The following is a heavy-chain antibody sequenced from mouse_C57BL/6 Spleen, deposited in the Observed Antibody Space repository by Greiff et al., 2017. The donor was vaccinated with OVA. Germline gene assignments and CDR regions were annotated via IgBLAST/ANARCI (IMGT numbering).Heavy chain of an antibody. CDR3: ARDYGYGYWYFDV. V-gene: IGHV5-16*01. D-gene: IGHD2-2*01. Sequence: DVKLVESEGGLVQPGSSMKLSCTASGFTFSDYYMAWVRQVPEKGLEWVANINYDGSSTYYLDSLKSRFIISRDNAKNILYLQMSSLKSEDTATYYCARDYGYGYWYFDVWGTGTTVTVSS. CDR1: GFTFSDYY. J-gene: IGHJ1*03. CDR2: INYDGSST.